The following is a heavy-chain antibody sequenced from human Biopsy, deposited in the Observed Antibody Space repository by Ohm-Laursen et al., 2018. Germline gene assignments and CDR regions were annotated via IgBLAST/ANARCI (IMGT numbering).Heavy chain of an antibody. CDR3: VRDRPSVSTYGVD. J-gene: IGHJ4*02. D-gene: IGHD3-3*01. V-gene: IGHV1-18*01. Sequence: SSVKVSRTASGYTFSMYATIWVRQAPGQGLEWMGWSRAYNGKTNYAQKFQGRLTMTTDTSTSTAYMELRSLRSEDTAVYYCVRDRPSVSTYGVDWGQGTLVTVSS. CDR1: GYTFSMYA. CDR2: SRAYNGKT.